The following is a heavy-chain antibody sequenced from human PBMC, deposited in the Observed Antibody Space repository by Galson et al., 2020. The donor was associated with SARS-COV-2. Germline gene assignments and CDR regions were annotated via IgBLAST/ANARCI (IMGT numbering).Heavy chain of an antibody. D-gene: IGHD3-22*01. CDR1: GFTFSSYS. CDR3: ARHYDSSGSHDDY. Sequence: GESLKISCAASGFTFSSYSMNWVRQAPGKGLEWVSSISSSSSYIYYADSVKGRFTISRDNAKNSLYLQMNSLRAEDTAVYYCARHYDSSGSHDDYWGQGTLVTVSS. J-gene: IGHJ4*02. CDR2: ISSSSSYI. V-gene: IGHV3-21*01.